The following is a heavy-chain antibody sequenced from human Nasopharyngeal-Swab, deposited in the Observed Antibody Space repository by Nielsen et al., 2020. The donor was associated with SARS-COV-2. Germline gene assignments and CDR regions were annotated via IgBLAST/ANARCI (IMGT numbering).Heavy chain of an antibody. Sequence: SGSTLVKPTQTLTLTCTFSGFSPSTSGMCVSWIRQPPGKALEWLALIDWDDDKYYSTSLKTRLTISKDTSKNQVVLTMTNMDPVDTATYYCARMGEMAGRGGFDYWGQGTLVTVSS. V-gene: IGHV2-70*01. D-gene: IGHD5-24*01. J-gene: IGHJ4*02. CDR3: ARMGEMAGRGGFDY. CDR2: IDWDDDK. CDR1: GFSPSTSGMC.